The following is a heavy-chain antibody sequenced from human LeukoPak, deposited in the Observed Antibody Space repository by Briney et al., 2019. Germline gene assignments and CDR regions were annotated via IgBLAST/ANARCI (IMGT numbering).Heavy chain of an antibody. CDR2: ISGSGGST. D-gene: IGHD2-15*01. CDR3: AKSGQYCSGGSCYDAFDI. J-gene: IGHJ3*02. CDR1: GFTFSSYA. V-gene: IGHV3-23*01. Sequence: GGSLRLSCAASGFTFSSYAMSWVRQAPGKGLEWVSAISGSGGSTYYADSVKGRFTISRDNSKKTLYLQMNSLRAEDTAVYYCAKSGQYCSGGSCYDAFDIWGQGTMVTVSS.